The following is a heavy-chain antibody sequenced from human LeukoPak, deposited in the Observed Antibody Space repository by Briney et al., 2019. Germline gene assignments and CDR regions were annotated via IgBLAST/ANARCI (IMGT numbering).Heavy chain of an antibody. CDR3: TRQSGDSSSGYFDY. J-gene: IGHJ4*02. CDR2: IRSKANSYAT. Sequence: GGSLRLSCAASGFTFSGSAMHWVRQASGKGLEWVGRIRSKANSYATAYAASVKGRFTISRNDSKNTAYLQMNSLKTEDTAVYYCTRQSGDSSSGYFDYWGQGTLVTVSS. V-gene: IGHV3-73*01. CDR1: GFTFSGSA. D-gene: IGHD6-6*01.